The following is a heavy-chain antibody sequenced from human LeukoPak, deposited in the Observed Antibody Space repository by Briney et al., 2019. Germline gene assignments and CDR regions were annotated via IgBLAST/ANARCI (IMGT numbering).Heavy chain of an antibody. D-gene: IGHD3-22*01. Sequence: GGSLRLSCAASGFTFSSYSMNWVRQAPGKGLEWVSYISSSSSTIYYADSVKGRFTISRDNAKNSLYLQMNSLRAEDTAVYYCARDYYDSSGPLYDYWGQGTLVTVSS. CDR2: ISSSSSTI. J-gene: IGHJ4*02. CDR1: GFTFSSYS. V-gene: IGHV3-48*01. CDR3: ARDYYDSSGPLYDY.